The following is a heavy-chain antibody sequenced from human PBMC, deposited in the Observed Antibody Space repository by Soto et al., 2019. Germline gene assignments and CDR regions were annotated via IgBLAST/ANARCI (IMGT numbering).Heavy chain of an antibody. J-gene: IGHJ4*02. CDR1: GFTFSIYW. CDR2: MNMDGSRT. V-gene: IGHV3-74*01. Sequence: EVQLVKSGGGLVQPGGSLRLSCAASGFTFSIYWMHWVRQAPGKGLVWVSRMNMDGSRTSYADFAKGRFTISRDDAKSTVYLQMSNLRAEDTAVYYCVRGDGDRYDGHGYLGRHWGQGTLVTVSS. CDR3: VRGDGDRYDGHGYLGRH. D-gene: IGHD2-21*01.